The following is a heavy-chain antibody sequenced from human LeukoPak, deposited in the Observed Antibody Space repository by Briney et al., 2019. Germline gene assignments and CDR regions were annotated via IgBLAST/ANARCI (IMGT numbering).Heavy chain of an antibody. CDR3: ARECRDSSSWYAYYYYYMDV. CDR2: GT. J-gene: IGHJ6*03. V-gene: IGHV1-2*02. Sequence: GTNYAQKFQGRVTMTRDTSISTAYMELSRLRSDDTAVYYCARECRDSSSWYAYYYYYMDVWGKGTTVTVSS. D-gene: IGHD6-13*01.